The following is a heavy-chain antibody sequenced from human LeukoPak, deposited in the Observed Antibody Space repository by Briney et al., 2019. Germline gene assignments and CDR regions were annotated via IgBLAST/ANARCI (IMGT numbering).Heavy chain of an antibody. J-gene: IGHJ4*02. CDR3: RYYDYVWGSYRLDY. Sequence: SETLSLTCTVSGGSISSSSYYWGWIRQPPGKGLEWIGSIYYSGSTYYNPSLKSRVTISIDTSKNQFSLKLSSVTAADTAVYYCRYYDYVWGSYRLDYWGQGTLVTVSS. V-gene: IGHV4-39*07. CDR1: GGSISSSSYY. D-gene: IGHD3-16*02. CDR2: IYYSGST.